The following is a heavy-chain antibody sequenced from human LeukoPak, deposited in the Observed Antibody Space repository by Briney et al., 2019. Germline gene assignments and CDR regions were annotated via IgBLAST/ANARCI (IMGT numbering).Heavy chain of an antibody. V-gene: IGHV3-64D*06. CDR1: GFTFSSCA. CDR3: VKDQSGTWSFDY. J-gene: IGHJ4*02. Sequence: PGGSLRLSCSASGFTFSSCAVHWVRQAPGKGLEYVSLISTNGGSTSYADSVKGRFIISRDNAKNTLYLQMSSLRTEDTAIYYCVKDQSGTWSFDYWGQGTLVTVSS. CDR2: ISTNGGST. D-gene: IGHD1-7*01.